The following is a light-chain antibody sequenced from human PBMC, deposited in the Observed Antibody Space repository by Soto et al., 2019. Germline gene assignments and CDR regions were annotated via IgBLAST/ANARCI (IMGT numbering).Light chain of an antibody. J-gene: IGLJ1*01. CDR2: EVS. Sequence: QSALTQPPSASGSPGQSVTISCTGSSSDVGHSNFVSWYQQHPGKGPKLIIYEVSKRPSGVPDRFSGSKSGNTGSLSVSGLQDEDEADYFCNAQADNGKHVFGTGTKLTVL. CDR1: SSDVGHSNF. V-gene: IGLV2-8*01. CDR3: NAQADNGKHV.